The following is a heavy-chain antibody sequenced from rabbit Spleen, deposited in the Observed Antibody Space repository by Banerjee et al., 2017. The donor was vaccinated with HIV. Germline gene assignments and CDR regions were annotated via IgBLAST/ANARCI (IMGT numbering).Heavy chain of an antibody. D-gene: IGHD4-2*01. Sequence: QSLEESGGGLVKPGASLTLTCTASGFSFSSSYWICWVRQAPGKGLEWIACIYVGSTGSTTYASWAKGRFTISKTSSTTVTLQMTSLTAADTANYFCARADSGSKDYSYDLWGPGTLVTVS. J-gene: IGHJ4*01. CDR3: ARADSGSKDYSYDL. CDR1: GFSFSSSYW. V-gene: IGHV1S40*01. CDR2: IYVGSTGST.